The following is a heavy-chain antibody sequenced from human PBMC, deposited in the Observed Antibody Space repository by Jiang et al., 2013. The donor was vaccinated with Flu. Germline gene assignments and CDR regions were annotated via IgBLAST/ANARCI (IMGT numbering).Heavy chain of an antibody. J-gene: IGHJ4*02. CDR3: ARDPGYSSGWTPFDY. D-gene: IGHD6-19*01. CDR2: ISYDGSNK. CDR1: GFTFSSYA. Sequence: VVQPGRSLRLSCAASGFTFSSYAMHWVRQAPGKGLEWVAVISYDGSNKYYADSVKGRFTISRDNSKNTVYLQMNSLRGEDTAVYYCARDPGYSSGWTPFDYWGQGTLVTVSS. V-gene: IGHV3-30-3*01.